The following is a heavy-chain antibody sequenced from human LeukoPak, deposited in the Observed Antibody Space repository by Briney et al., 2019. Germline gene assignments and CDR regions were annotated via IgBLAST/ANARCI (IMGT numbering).Heavy chain of an antibody. J-gene: IGHJ5*02. CDR2: IYSGGST. CDR3: ARDIAYSSGYYA. CDR1: EFSVGSNY. V-gene: IGHV3-66*01. D-gene: IGHD6-19*01. Sequence: PGGSLRLSCAASEFSVGSNYMTWVRQAPGKGLEWVSLIYSGGSTYYADSVKGRFAISRDNSKNTLYLQMNSLRAEDTAVYYCARDIAYSSGYYAWGQGTLVTVSS.